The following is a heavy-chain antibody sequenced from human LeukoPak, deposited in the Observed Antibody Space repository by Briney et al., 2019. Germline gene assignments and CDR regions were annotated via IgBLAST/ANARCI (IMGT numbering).Heavy chain of an antibody. D-gene: IGHD3-22*01. Sequence: GGSLRLSCAASGFIFSSYWMHWVRQAPGKGLVWVSRINSDGTSTSYADSVKGRFTISRDNAKNTLYLQTNSLRAEDTAVYYCARGFYYESSGYAPFGGHWGQGTLVTVSS. CDR3: ARGFYYESSGYAPFGGH. CDR2: INSDGTST. CDR1: GFIFSSYW. J-gene: IGHJ4*02. V-gene: IGHV3-74*01.